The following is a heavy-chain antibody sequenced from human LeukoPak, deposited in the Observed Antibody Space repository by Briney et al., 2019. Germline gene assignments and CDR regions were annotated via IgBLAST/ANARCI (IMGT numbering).Heavy chain of an antibody. J-gene: IGHJ4*02. CDR3: ASGVHDSSGALGD. Sequence: EASVKVSCKASGGTFSRYAISWVRQAPGQGLEWVGGIMPIFRTANYAQKFQGRVTVTTDESAGIVYMELSSLRSEDTAVYYCASGVHDSSGALGDWGQGTLVTVSS. CDR1: GGTFSRYA. V-gene: IGHV1-69*05. CDR2: IMPIFRTA. D-gene: IGHD3-22*01.